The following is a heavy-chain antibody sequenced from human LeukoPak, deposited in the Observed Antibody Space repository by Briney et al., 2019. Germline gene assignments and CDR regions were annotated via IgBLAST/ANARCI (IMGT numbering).Heavy chain of an antibody. J-gene: IGHJ4*02. Sequence: GGSLRLSCAASGFTVSSNYMSWVRQAPGKGLEWVSVIYSGGSTYYADSVKGRFTISRDNSKNTLYLQMNSLRAEDTAVYYCAIDIVVVPAAIQAAGAFLGDYWGQGTLVTVSS. V-gene: IGHV3-53*05. CDR1: GFTVSSNY. CDR2: IYSGGST. D-gene: IGHD2-2*02. CDR3: AIDIVVVPAAIQAAGAFLGDY.